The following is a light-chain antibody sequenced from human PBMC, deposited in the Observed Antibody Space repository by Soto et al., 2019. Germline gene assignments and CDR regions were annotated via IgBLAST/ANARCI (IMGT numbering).Light chain of an antibody. Sequence: EIVLTQSPATLSLSPGERVSLSCRASQSVNTYFAWYQQKPGQAPRLLSYDASSRATCIPARFSGSGSGTDFTLTICSLEPEDFAIYYCQQRSSWPLTFGHGTRVEI. J-gene: IGKJ1*01. CDR1: QSVNTY. CDR2: DAS. V-gene: IGKV3-11*01. CDR3: QQRSSWPLT.